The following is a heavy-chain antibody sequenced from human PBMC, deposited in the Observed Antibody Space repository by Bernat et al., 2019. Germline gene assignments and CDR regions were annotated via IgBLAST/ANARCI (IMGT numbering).Heavy chain of an antibody. J-gene: IGHJ4*02. Sequence: QVQLQQSGPGLVKLSQTLSLTCAISGYSVSSNSAAWNWIRQSPSRGLEWLGRTYYRSKWYNDYAVSVKSRITLNPDTSKNQFSLQLNSVTPEDTAVYYCARDRFSAVAGNKRSFDYWGQGTLVPVSS. D-gene: IGHD6-19*01. CDR2: TYYRSKWYN. CDR1: GYSVSSNSAA. CDR3: ARDRFSAVAGNKRSFDY. V-gene: IGHV6-1*01.